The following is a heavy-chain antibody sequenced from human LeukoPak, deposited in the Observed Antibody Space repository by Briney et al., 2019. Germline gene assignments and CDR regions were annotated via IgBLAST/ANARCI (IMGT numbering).Heavy chain of an antibody. Sequence: GGSLRLSCAASGFTFSNYWMSWVRQAPGKGLEWLANIKEDGSEKYYVDSVKGRFTISRDNAKNSLYLQMNSLRAEDTAVYYCARARYSYGTGDTFDYWGQGTLVTVSS. CDR3: ARARYSYGTGDTFDY. V-gene: IGHV3-7*01. CDR2: IKEDGSEK. CDR1: GFTFSNYW. J-gene: IGHJ4*02. D-gene: IGHD5-18*01.